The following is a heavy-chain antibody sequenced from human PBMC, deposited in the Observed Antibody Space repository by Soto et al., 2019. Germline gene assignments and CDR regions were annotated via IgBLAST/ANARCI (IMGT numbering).Heavy chain of an antibody. CDR2: IYYGGTT. V-gene: IGHV4-38-2*01. CDR3: ARGWYYFDF. CDR1: VEPMTGGYY. Sequence: SETLSLTCDVSVEPMTGGYYWGWIRQSPGKGLEWIGSIYYGGTTYYNPSLRSRLAISIDTSKNQFSLRLTSVTAADKALYFCARGWYYFDFWGRGTLVTVSS. D-gene: IGHD2-15*01. J-gene: IGHJ4*02.